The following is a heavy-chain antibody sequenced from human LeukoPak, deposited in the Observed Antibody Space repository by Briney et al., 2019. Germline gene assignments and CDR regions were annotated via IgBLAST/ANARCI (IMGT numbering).Heavy chain of an antibody. Sequence: SETLSLTCTVSGGSISSSSYYWGWIPQPPGKGLEWIGSIYYSGSTYYNPSLTSRVTISVDTSKNQFSLKLSSVTAADTAVYYCARQGNWFDPWGQGTLVTVSS. V-gene: IGHV4-39*01. CDR3: ARQGNWFDP. CDR2: IYYSGST. J-gene: IGHJ5*02. CDR1: GGSISSSSYY.